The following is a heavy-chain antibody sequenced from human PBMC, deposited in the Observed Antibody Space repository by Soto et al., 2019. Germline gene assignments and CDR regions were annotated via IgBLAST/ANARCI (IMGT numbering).Heavy chain of an antibody. CDR2: ISPYNGNT. CDR3: ATSYDSGVDP. Sequence: QIQLVQSGAEVKKPGASVRVSCKASGYAFSNYGISWIRQAPGLGLEWMGWISPYNGNTVYAQSLQGRVTMTTDTSTNTAYMELRSLTADDTGVYYCATSYDSGVDPWGQGTLVTVSS. CDR1: GYAFSNYG. J-gene: IGHJ5*02. V-gene: IGHV1-18*04. D-gene: IGHD5-12*01.